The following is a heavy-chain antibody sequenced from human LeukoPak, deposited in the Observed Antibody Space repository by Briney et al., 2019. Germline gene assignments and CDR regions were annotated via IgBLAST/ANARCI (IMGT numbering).Heavy chain of an antibody. J-gene: IGHJ4*02. CDR1: GGSISSYY. V-gene: IGHV4-4*07. D-gene: IGHD3-9*01. CDR3: ARERYHTSDY. Sequence: SETLSLTCTVSGGSISSYYWSWIQQPAGKGLEWIGRIYTSGGTKYNPSLKSRVTISVDTSKNQFSLKLSSVTAADTAVYYCARERYHTSDYWGQGTLVTVSS. CDR2: IYTSGGT.